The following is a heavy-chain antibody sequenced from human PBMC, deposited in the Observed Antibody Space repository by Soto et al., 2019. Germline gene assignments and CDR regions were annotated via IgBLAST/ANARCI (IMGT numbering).Heavy chain of an antibody. Sequence: QVQLQESGPRLVKPSGTLSLTCAVSGGSISSSNWWSWVRQPPGKGLEWIGEIYHSGSTNYNSSLKGRVTISVDKSKNQFSLNLSAVTAADTAVYYCATSEWLHQGYFDYWGQGTLVTVSS. D-gene: IGHD5-12*01. J-gene: IGHJ4*02. CDR3: ATSEWLHQGYFDY. V-gene: IGHV4-4*02. CDR1: GGSISSSNW. CDR2: IYHSGST.